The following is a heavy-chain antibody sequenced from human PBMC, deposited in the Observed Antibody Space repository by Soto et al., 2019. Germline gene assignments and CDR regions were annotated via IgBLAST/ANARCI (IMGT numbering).Heavy chain of an antibody. CDR2: IYYSGNT. V-gene: IGHV4-59*01. CDR3: ARLLPYDSSGYVGFDY. CDR1: GGYISRYT. D-gene: IGHD3-22*01. Sequence: SETLYLCCTVSGGYISRYTWSWRSHSPEKGLEYIGYIYYSGNTNFNPSLKRRVSMSVDTSKNQFSLRLTSVTAADTAVYYCARLLPYDSSGYVGFDYWGQGTLVTVS. J-gene: IGHJ4*02.